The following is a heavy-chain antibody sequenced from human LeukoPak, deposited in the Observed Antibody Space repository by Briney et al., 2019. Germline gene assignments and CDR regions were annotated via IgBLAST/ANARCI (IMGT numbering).Heavy chain of an antibody. V-gene: IGHV3-7*05. Sequence: PGGSLRLSCAASGFSFSGYWMTWVRQAPGKGLEWVAHIKQDGSDKFYVDSVKDRFTISRDNTKNSLYLQMNSLRAEDTAVYYCARGYGRVDYWGQGTLVSVSS. J-gene: IGHJ4*02. CDR3: ARGYGRVDY. D-gene: IGHD5-18*01. CDR2: IKQDGSDK. CDR1: GFSFSGYW.